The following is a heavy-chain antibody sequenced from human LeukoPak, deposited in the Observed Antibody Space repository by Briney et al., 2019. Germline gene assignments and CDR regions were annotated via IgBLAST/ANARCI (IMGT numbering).Heavy chain of an antibody. CDR1: GYTFTGYY. CDR3: ARDVVVAAPGYYMDV. J-gene: IGHJ6*03. Sequence: ASVKVSCKASGYTFTGYYMHWVRQAPGQGLEWMGWITPNSGGTNYAQKFQGRVTMTRDTSISTAYMEVSRLRSDDTAVYYCARDVVVAAPGYYMDVWGKGTTVTVSS. D-gene: IGHD2-15*01. V-gene: IGHV1-2*02. CDR2: ITPNSGGT.